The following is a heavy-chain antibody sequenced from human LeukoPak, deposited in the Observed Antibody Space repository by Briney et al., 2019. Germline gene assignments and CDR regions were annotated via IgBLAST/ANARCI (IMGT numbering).Heavy chain of an antibody. CDR1: GYSISSGYY. D-gene: IGHD3-22*01. V-gene: IGHV4-38-2*02. Sequence: PSETLSLTCTVSGYSISSGYYWGWIRQPPGKGLEWIGSIYHSGSTYYNPSLKSRVTISVDTSKNQFSLKLSSVTAADTAVYYCARGRRRLYDSSGSLGGWFDPWGQGTLVTVSS. CDR2: IYHSGST. J-gene: IGHJ5*02. CDR3: ARGRRRLYDSSGSLGGWFDP.